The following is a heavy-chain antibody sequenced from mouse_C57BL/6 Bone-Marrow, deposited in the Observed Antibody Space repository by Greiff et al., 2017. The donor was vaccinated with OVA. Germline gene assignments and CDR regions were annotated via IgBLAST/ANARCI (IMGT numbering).Heavy chain of an antibody. CDR3: ARGVYSFAY. CDR2: IYPRSGNT. Sequence: QFQLQQSGAELARPGASVKLSCKASGYTFTSYGISWVKQRTGQGLEWIGEIYPRSGNTYYNEKFKGKATLTADKSSSTAYMELRSLTSEDSAVYFCARGVYSFAYWGQGTLVTVSA. CDR1: GYTFTSYG. J-gene: IGHJ3*01. D-gene: IGHD1-1*01. V-gene: IGHV1-81*01.